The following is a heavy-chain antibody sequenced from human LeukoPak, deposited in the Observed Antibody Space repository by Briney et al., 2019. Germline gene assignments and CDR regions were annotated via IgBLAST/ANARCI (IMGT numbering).Heavy chain of an antibody. Sequence: PGGSLRLSCAASGFTFSSYAMHWVRQAPGKGLEYVSVISSNGGSTYYANSVKGRFTISRDNSKNTLYLQMGSLRAEDMAVYYCARGGLLWFGELSGYWGQGTLVTVCS. CDR2: ISSNGGST. CDR1: GFTFSSYA. J-gene: IGHJ4*02. V-gene: IGHV3-64*01. CDR3: ARGGLLWFGELSGY. D-gene: IGHD3-10*01.